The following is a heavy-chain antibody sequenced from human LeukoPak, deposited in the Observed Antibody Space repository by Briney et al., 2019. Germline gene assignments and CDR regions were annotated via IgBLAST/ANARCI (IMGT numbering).Heavy chain of an antibody. CDR2: INHSGST. CDR1: GGSFSGYY. J-gene: IGHJ4*02. CDR3: ARGRPYYYGSGSLFDY. V-gene: IGHV4-34*01. Sequence: PSETLSLTCAVYGGSFSGYYWSWIRQPPGKGLEWIGEINHSGSTNYNPSLKSRVTISVDTSKNQFSLKLSSVTAADTAVYYCARGRPYYYGSGSLFDYWAREPWSPSPQ. D-gene: IGHD3-10*01.